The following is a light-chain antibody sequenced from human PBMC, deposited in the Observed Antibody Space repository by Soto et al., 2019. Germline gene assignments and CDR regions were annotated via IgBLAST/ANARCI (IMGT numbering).Light chain of an antibody. V-gene: IGKV3-11*01. CDR1: QYLNTR. CDR3: HQRQSWPRT. Sequence: EIELTQSPPTLSSFPAERVGLXCRASQYLNTRLAWYQHRPGQAPRLLIYQTSLRAAGIPARFSASGSGTDFTLTISDVQPEDFALYYCHQRQSWPRTFGQGTKVDIK. J-gene: IGKJ1*01. CDR2: QTS.